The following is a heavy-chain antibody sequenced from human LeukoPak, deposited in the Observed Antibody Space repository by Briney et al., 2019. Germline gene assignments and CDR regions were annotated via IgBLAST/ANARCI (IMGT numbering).Heavy chain of an antibody. CDR3: ARSPHILTGENFDF. Sequence: VSVKVSCKASGYTFTGYYMHWVRQAPGQGLEWMGWINPNSGGTNYAQKFQGRVTMTRDTSISTAYMELSRLRSDDTAVFYCARSPHILTGENFDFWGQGTLVTVSS. CDR2: INPNSGGT. V-gene: IGHV1-2*02. J-gene: IGHJ4*02. CDR1: GYTFTGYY. D-gene: IGHD3-9*01.